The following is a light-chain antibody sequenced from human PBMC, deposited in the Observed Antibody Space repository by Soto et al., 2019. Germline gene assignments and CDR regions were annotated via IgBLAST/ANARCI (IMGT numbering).Light chain of an antibody. Sequence: DIQMTQSPSTLSASVGDRVTITCRASQSISSWLAWYQQKPGKAPKLLIYKASSLESGVPSRFSGSGSGTDFTLAISSLQPDDFAPYYGEQYNSYSPTFGQGTKVEIK. CDR2: KAS. V-gene: IGKV1-5*03. CDR3: EQYNSYSPT. J-gene: IGKJ1*01. CDR1: QSISSW.